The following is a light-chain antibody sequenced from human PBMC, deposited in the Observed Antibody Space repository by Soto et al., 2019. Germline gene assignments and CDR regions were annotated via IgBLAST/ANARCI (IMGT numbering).Light chain of an antibody. CDR1: QTVRNNY. V-gene: IGKV3D-20*02. CDR3: QEGTYWPA. J-gene: IGKJ4*01. Sequence: VLTQSPGTLSLSPGERATLSCRASQTVRNNYLAWYQQKPGQAPRLLIYDASSRATGIPDRFSGSGSGTEFTLTISSLEPEDFAVYYCQEGTYWPAFGGGTKVDIK. CDR2: DAS.